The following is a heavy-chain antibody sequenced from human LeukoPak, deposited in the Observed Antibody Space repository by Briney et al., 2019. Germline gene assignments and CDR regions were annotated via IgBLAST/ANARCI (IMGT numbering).Heavy chain of an antibody. D-gene: IGHD6-13*01. CDR2: ISGNGGST. CDR3: AKDARVTAAGYYFDC. J-gene: IGHJ4*02. V-gene: IGHV3-43*02. CDR1: GFTFEAYA. Sequence: PGGSLRLSCAASGFTFEAYAMHWVRQAPGKGLEWVSLISGNGGSTYYADSVKGRFTISRDNGKNSLYLQMNSLGTEDSALYYCAKDARVTAAGYYFDCWGQGTLVTVSS.